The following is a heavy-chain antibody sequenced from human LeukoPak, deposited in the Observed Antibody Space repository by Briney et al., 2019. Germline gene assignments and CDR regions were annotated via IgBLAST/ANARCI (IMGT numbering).Heavy chain of an antibody. CDR2: INTDGSTT. CDR3: ARDLTSCSGGSCYPTWFDP. J-gene: IGHJ5*02. Sequence: GGSLRLSCAASGFTFSSYSMNWVRQAPGKGLVWVSHINTDGSTTTYADSVKGRFTISRDNAKNTLYLQMNSLRAEDTAMYYCARDLTSCSGGSCYPTWFDPWGQGTLVTVSS. CDR1: GFTFSSYS. D-gene: IGHD2-15*01. V-gene: IGHV3-74*01.